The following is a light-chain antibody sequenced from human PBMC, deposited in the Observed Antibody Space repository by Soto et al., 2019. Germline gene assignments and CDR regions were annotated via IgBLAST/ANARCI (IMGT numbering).Light chain of an antibody. Sequence: EIVLTQSPGTLSLSPGERATLSCRASQSVTSSYLAWYQQKPGQAPSLLIYGASSRATGIPDRFSGSGSGTDFTLTNSRLEPEDFAVYYCQQYGSSPLTFGQGTKVEIK. V-gene: IGKV3-20*01. CDR3: QQYGSSPLT. CDR2: GAS. CDR1: QSVTSSY. J-gene: IGKJ1*01.